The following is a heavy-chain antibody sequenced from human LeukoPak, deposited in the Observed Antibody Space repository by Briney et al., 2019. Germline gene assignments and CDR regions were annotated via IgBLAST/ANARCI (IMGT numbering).Heavy chain of an antibody. CDR2: IKQEGSEK. CDR3: ARDKSYGDSSDY. D-gene: IGHD4-17*01. J-gene: IGHJ4*02. CDR1: GFTFSSYW. Sequence: GGSLRLSCAASGFTFSSYWMSWVRQAPGEGLEWVANIKQEGSEKYYVDSVKGRFTISRDNAKNSLYLQMNSPRAEDTAVYYYARDKSYGDSSDYWGQGTLVTVSS. V-gene: IGHV3-7*01.